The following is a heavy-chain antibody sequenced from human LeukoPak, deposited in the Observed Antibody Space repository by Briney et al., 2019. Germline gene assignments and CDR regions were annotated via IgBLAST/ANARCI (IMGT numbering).Heavy chain of an antibody. D-gene: IGHD3-9*01. Sequence: SETLSLTCGVFGVSINDYYWSWIRQSPGKGLEWIGEICHTEGTRYNPSLESRVTMSVGTSENQLSLKLIFVTAADTSVYYCARIRCGHSGSVCYNHWGLGTLVTVSS. CDR1: GVSINDYY. V-gene: IGHV4-34*01. J-gene: IGHJ4*02. CDR3: ARIRCGHSGSVCYNH. CDR2: ICHTEGT.